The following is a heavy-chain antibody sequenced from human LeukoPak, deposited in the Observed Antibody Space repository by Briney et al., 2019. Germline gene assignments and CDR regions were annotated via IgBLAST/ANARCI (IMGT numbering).Heavy chain of an antibody. CDR2: INPNSGST. Sequence: ASVKVSCKASGYTFTGYYMHWVRQAPGQGLEWMGWINPNSGSTNYAQKFQGRVTMTRDTSISTAYMELSSLRSEDTAVYYCARGGKIGYCSGGSCDGGEAFDIWGQGTMVTVSS. CDR1: GYTFTGYY. J-gene: IGHJ3*02. CDR3: ARGGKIGYCSGGSCDGGEAFDI. D-gene: IGHD2-15*01. V-gene: IGHV1-2*02.